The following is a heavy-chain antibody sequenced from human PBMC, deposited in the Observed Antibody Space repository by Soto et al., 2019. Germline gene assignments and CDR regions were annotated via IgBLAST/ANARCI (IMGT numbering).Heavy chain of an antibody. CDR3: WRHDNTALPPLDS. V-gene: IGHV1-69*06. D-gene: IGHD1-1*01. CDR1: GAGDTFSNYG. CDR2: TIPAFGTA. Sequence: QVHLVQSGAEVKSPGSAVKVSCQVSGAGDTFSNYGLNWVRQAPGQGLEWMGGTIPAFGTANYAEKFQGRVTITADKSTTTAYMELSSLRSDDTAVYYCWRHDNTALPPLDSWGQGTLVSVSS. J-gene: IGHJ4*02.